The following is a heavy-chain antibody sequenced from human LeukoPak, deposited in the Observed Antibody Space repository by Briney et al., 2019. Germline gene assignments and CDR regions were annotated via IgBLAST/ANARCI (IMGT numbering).Heavy chain of an antibody. D-gene: IGHD6-13*01. CDR1: GGSISSYY. V-gene: IGHV4-59*08. Sequence: SVTLSLTCTVSGGSISSYYWSWIRQPPGKGLEWIGYIYYSGSTNYNPSLKSRVTISVDTSKNQFSLKLSSVTAADTAVYYCARLVGIRQLVFFDYWGQGTLVTVSS. CDR2: IYYSGST. CDR3: ARLVGIRQLVFFDY. J-gene: IGHJ4*02.